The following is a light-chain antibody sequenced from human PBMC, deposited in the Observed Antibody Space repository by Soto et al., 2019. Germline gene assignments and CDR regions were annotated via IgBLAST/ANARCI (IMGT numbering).Light chain of an antibody. CDR3: QQYNSFNP. CDR1: QSISSW. CDR2: DAS. V-gene: IGKV1-5*01. Sequence: DIQMTQSPSTLSASVGDRVTITCRASQSISSWLAWYQQKPGKAPKLLIYDASSLESGVPSRFSGSGSGTEFTLTISSLQPDDFATYYCQQYNSFNPFGQGTKVDIK. J-gene: IGKJ1*01.